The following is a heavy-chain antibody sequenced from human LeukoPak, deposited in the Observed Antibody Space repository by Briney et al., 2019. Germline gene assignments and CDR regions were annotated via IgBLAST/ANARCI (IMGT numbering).Heavy chain of an antibody. CDR2: IIPILGIA. Sequence: SVKVSCKASGGTFISYAISWVRQAPGQGLEWMGRIIPILGIANYAQKFQGRVTITADKSTSTAYMELSSLRSEDTAVYYCARDLKVGTGDYWGQGTLVTVSS. CDR1: GGTFISYA. J-gene: IGHJ4*02. CDR3: ARDLKVGTGDY. D-gene: IGHD1-14*01. V-gene: IGHV1-69*04.